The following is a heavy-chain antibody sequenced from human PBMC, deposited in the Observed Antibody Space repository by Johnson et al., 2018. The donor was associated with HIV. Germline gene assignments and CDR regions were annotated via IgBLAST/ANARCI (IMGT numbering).Heavy chain of an antibody. J-gene: IGHJ3*02. CDR1: GFTFSSYW. CDR2: ISGSGNST. CDR3: ARTVVGSSYDAFDI. V-gene: IGHV3-23*01. D-gene: IGHD4-23*01. Sequence: VQLMESGGGLVQPGGSLRLSCAASGFTFSSYWMSWVRQAPGKGLEWVSAISGSGNSTYYTGSVRGRFTISRDNSKNTLYLQMNSLRPEDTAVYYCARTVVGSSYDAFDIWGQGTMVTVSS.